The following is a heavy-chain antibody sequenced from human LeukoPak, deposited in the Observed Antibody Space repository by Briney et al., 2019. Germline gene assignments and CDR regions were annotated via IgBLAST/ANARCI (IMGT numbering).Heavy chain of an antibody. V-gene: IGHV3-74*01. CDR3: ARVDFWSGYPDYFDH. J-gene: IGHJ4*02. CDR2: INNDGSST. D-gene: IGHD3-3*01. Sequence: GGSLRLSCAASGFTFRSYWMHWVRQAPGKGLVWVSRINNDGSSTSYADSVKGRFTISRDNAKNTLYLQMNSLRAEDTALYYCARVDFWSGYPDYFDHWGQGTLVTVSS. CDR1: GFTFRSYW.